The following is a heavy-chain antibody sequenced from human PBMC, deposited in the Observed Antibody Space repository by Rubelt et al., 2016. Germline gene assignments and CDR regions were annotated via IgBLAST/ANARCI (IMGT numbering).Heavy chain of an antibody. CDR3: ARDGDNYRSLDY. J-gene: IGHJ4*02. CDR2: ISGSAGTT. Sequence: EVQLLESGGGFVQPGGSLRLSCAASGFTISSYAMTWVRQAPGKGLEWVSEISGSAGTTYYEDSVKGRFTISRDISKNTLYLQMNSLRPEDTALYYCARDGDNYRSLDYWGQGTLVTVSS. CDR1: GFTISSYA. D-gene: IGHD2-21*02. V-gene: IGHV3-23*01.